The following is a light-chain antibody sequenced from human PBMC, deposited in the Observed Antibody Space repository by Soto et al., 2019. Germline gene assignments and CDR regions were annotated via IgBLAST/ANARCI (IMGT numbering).Light chain of an antibody. CDR3: XSYDXSLSGSI. V-gene: IGLV1-40*01. J-gene: IGLJ2*01. CDR1: SSNIGAGYD. CDR2: GNS. Sequence: QSVLTQPPSVSGAPGQRVTISCTGSSSNIGAGYDVHWYQQLPGTAPKLLIYGNSNRPSGVPDRFSGSKSGTSASLAITGXXXXXXXXXXXXSYDXSLSGSIFGGGTK.